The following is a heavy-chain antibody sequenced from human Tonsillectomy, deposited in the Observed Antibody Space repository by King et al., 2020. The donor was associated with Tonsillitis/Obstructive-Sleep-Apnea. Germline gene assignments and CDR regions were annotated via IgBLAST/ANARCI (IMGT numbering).Heavy chain of an antibody. D-gene: IGHD3-10*01. Sequence: VQLVESGGGVVQPGRSLRLYCAASGFTFRTYGMHWVRQAPGKGLERVAVIWYDGSYKVYAESVKGRFALSRDNSKNMLYIQMNSLRAEDTAVYYCAGALNDAFYIWGQGTMVTVSS. V-gene: IGHV3-33*01. CDR1: GFTFRTYG. J-gene: IGHJ3*02. CDR2: IWYDGSYK. CDR3: AGALNDAFYI.